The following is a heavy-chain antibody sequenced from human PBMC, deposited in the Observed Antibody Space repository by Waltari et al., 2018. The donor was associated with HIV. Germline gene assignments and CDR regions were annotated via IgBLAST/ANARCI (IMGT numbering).Heavy chain of an antibody. CDR3: SRDTFGEYDY. CDR2: INIDGSGI. CDR1: GFSVSSYW. V-gene: IGHV3-74*01. Sequence: EVQLVQSGGGLIKPGGSLRLSCAASGFSVSSYWMHWVRQTPGKGLVWVSRINIDGSGIDYADSVRGRFTISRDSAKNTLSLQMNSLTEEDTAVYYCSRDTFGEYDYWGQGTLVTVSS. J-gene: IGHJ4*02. D-gene: IGHD3-10*01.